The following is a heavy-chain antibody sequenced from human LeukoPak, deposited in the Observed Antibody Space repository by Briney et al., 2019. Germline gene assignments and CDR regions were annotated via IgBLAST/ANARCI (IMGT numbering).Heavy chain of an antibody. CDR1: SGSFSGYY. V-gene: IGHV4-34*01. CDR2: INDSGSV. Sequence: SETLSLTCAVYSGSFSGYYWSWIRQPPGKGLEWIGEINDSGSVNCNPSLKNRVTLSVDTSKNQFSLRLSSVAAADTAVYYCARRLVDSGTSQVSDDWGQGTLVTVSS. CDR3: ARRLVDSGTSQVSDD. J-gene: IGHJ4*02. D-gene: IGHD2-2*01.